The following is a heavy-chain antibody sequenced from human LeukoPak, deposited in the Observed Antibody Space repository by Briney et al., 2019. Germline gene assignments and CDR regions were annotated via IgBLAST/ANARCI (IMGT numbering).Heavy chain of an antibody. D-gene: IGHD3-22*01. CDR2: FIYIYGSA. J-gene: IGHJ4*02. V-gene: IGHV1-69*05. CDR1: GGTFSSYA. Sequence: SVKVSCKTSGGTFSSYAINWVRQAPGKGLEWMGWFIYIYGSAVYAEKFQGRVTITTDGSSSTVYMELSSLRSEDTAVYYCASSARYYDSNGPADYWGQGTRVTVSS. CDR3: ASSARYYDSNGPADY.